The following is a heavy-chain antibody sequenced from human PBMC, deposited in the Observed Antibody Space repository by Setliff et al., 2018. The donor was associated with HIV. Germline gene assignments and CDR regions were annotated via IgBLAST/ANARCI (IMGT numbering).Heavy chain of an antibody. CDR3: ARGAAYYYDSSGWGGAFDI. Sequence: SETLSLTCAVSGDSISSGGYYWSWIRQHPGKGLEWIWYIFYSGNTCFNPSLKSRVTISVDTSKNQFSLKLSSVTAAGTAVYYCARGAAYYYDSSGWGGAFDIWGQGTMVTVSS. J-gene: IGHJ3*02. D-gene: IGHD3-22*01. CDR1: GDSISSGGYY. V-gene: IGHV4-31*11. CDR2: IFYSGNT.